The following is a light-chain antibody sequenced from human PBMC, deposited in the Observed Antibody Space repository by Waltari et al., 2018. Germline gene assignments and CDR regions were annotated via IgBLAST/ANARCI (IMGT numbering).Light chain of an antibody. V-gene: IGKV1-5*03. CDR1: QSISSW. Sequence: DIQMTQSPSTLSAAVGDRVTITCRASQSISSWLAWYQQKPGKAPKLLIYKASSLESGVPSRFSGSGSGTEFTLTISSLQPDDFATYYCQQYNSYPYTFGQGTKLEIK. CDR2: KAS. J-gene: IGKJ2*01. CDR3: QQYNSYPYT.